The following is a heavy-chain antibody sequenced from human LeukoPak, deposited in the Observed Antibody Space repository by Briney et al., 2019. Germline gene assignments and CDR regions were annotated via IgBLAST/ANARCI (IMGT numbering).Heavy chain of an antibody. CDR3: AKEIGQWLVRGPYYFDY. Sequence: GGSLRLSCAASGFTFSSYAMSWVRQAPGKGLEWVSAISGSGGSTYYADSVKGRFTISRDNSKNTLYVQMNSLRAEDTAVYYCAKEIGQWLVRGPYYFDYWGQGTLVTVSS. CDR1: GFTFSSYA. V-gene: IGHV3-23*01. CDR2: ISGSGGST. J-gene: IGHJ4*02. D-gene: IGHD6-19*01.